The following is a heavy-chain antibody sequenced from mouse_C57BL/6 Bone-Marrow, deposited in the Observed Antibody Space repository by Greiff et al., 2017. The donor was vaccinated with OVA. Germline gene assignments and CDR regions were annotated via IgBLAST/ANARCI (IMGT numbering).Heavy chain of an antibody. CDR3: ANIYYDYDRFAY. V-gene: IGHV1-19*01. CDR2: INPYNGGT. CDR1: GYTFTDYY. J-gene: IGHJ3*01. D-gene: IGHD2-4*01. Sequence: VHVKQSGPVLVKPGASVKMSCKASGYTFTDYYMNWVKQSHGKSLEWIGVINPYNGGTSYNQKFKGKATLTVDKSSSTAYMELNSLTSEDSAVYYCANIYYDYDRFAYWGQGTLVTVSA.